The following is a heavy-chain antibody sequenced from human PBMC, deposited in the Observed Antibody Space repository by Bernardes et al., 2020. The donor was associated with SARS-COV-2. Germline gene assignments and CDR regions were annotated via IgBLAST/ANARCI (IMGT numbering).Heavy chain of an antibody. CDR3: ARDGYYYGSGSPPMNDAFDI. CDR1: GYTFTSYG. J-gene: IGHJ3*02. D-gene: IGHD3-10*01. V-gene: IGHV1-18*01. Sequence: ASVKASCKASGYTFTSYGIIWVRQAPGQGLEWMGWISAYNGNTNYAQKLQGRVTMTTDTSTSTAYMELRSLRSDDTAVYYCARDGYYYGSGSPPMNDAFDIWGQGTMVTVSS. CDR2: ISAYNGNT.